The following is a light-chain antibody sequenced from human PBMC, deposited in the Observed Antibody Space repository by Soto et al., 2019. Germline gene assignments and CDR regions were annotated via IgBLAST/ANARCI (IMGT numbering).Light chain of an antibody. Sequence: IKLYQSPSFLSPSIGESVTSTFRASQVISTSLAWYQVKPGKAPKLLIYAASTLESGVPSRFSATVSGTEFSLTITSLQPEDFAVYYCQQYGSSSTFGQGTLLEN. CDR3: QQYGSSST. J-gene: IGKJ5*01. V-gene: IGKV1-9*01. CDR1: QVISTS. CDR2: AAS.